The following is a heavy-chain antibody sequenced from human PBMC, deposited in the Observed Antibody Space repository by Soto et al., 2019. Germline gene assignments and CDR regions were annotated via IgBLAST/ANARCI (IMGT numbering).Heavy chain of an antibody. D-gene: IGHD3-22*01. CDR2: ISGSGDST. CDR1: ACTFISDA. Sequence: GGSMRLSCAASACTFISDAMSWFRQAPGTVMQGVVAISGSGDSTYDADSGKDRFTIYRDNSKNTRYLQMNSLRAEDTAVYYCAKDPYYYDSSDAFDIWGQGTMVTVSS. J-gene: IGHJ3*02. CDR3: AKDPYYYDSSDAFDI. V-gene: IGHV3-23*01.